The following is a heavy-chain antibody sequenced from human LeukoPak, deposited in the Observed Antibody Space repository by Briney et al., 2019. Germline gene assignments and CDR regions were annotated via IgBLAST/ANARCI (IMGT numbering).Heavy chain of an antibody. CDR1: GYTFTSYA. CDR3: ARDMTMVRGVIAY. V-gene: IGHV1-3*01. Sequence: ASVKVSCTASGYTFTSYAMHWVRQAPGQRLEWMGWINAGNGNTKYSQKFQGRVTITRDTSASTAYMELSSLRSEDTAVYYCARDMTMVRGVIAYWGQGTLVTVSS. J-gene: IGHJ4*02. CDR2: INAGNGNT. D-gene: IGHD3-10*01.